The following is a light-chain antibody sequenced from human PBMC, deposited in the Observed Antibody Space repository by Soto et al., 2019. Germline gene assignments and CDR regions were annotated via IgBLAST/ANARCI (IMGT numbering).Light chain of an antibody. CDR1: QDISNY. J-gene: IGKJ3*01. Sequence: DIQMTQSPSSLSASVGDRVTITCQASQDISNYLNWYQQKPGKAPKLLIYDASNLETGVPSRFSGSGSETDFTFPISSLQPEDIATYYCQQYDNLPPLFTFGPGTKVDIK. CDR3: QQYDNLPPLFT. CDR2: DAS. V-gene: IGKV1-33*01.